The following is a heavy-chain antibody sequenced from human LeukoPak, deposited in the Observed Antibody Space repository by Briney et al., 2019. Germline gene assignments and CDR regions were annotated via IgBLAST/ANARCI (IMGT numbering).Heavy chain of an antibody. Sequence: GASVKVSCKASGYTFTSYGISWVRQAPGQGLEWMGWISAYNGNTNYAQKLQGRVTMTTDTSTSTAYMELRSLRSDDTAVYYCARAPITMIVVVITDFDYWGQGSLVTVSS. CDR3: ARAPITMIVVVITDFDY. V-gene: IGHV1-18*01. J-gene: IGHJ4*02. CDR2: ISAYNGNT. D-gene: IGHD3-22*01. CDR1: GYTFTSYG.